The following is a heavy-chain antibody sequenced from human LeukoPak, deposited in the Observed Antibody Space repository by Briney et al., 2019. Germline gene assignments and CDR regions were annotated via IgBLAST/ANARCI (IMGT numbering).Heavy chain of an antibody. CDR2: ISAYNGNT. CDR1: GYTFTSYG. J-gene: IGHJ6*03. CDR3: ARGYSSFPRLGPYYYYYYMDV. D-gene: IGHD6-13*01. Sequence: GASVKVSCKASGYTFTSYGISWVQQAPGQGLEWMGWISAYNGNTNYAQKLQGRVAMTTDTSTSTAYMELRSLRSEDTAVYYCARGYSSFPRLGPYYYYYYMDVWGKGTTVTVSS. V-gene: IGHV1-18*01.